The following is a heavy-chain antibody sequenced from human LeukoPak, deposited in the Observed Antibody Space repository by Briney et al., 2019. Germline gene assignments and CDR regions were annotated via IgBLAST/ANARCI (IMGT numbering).Heavy chain of an antibody. J-gene: IGHJ4*02. CDR2: ISWNSGSI. CDR1: GFTFDDYA. V-gene: IGHV3-9*01. CDR3: AKGAGYSSSWYFDY. D-gene: IGHD6-13*01. Sequence: PGGSLRLSCAASGFTFDDYAMHWVRQAPGKGLEWVSGISWNSGSIGYADSVKGRFTISRDSAKNSLYLQMNSLRAEDTALYYCAKGAGYSSSWYFDYWGQGSLVTVSS.